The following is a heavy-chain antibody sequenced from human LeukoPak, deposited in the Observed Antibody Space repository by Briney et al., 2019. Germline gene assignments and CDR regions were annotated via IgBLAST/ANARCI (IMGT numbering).Heavy chain of an antibody. CDR2: IYHGRCT. V-gene: IGHV4-38-2*02. CDR1: GYSISSGYY. CDR3: ARGDYYDNYFDY. Sequence: SSETLSLTCTVSGYSISSGYYWGWIRQPPGKGRAWIWSIYHGRCTYYNPSLTSRVSTSVDTSTNHFSLRMSCVTTAGPAVDLCARGDYYDNYFDYWGQGTLVIVSS. D-gene: IGHD3-22*01. J-gene: IGHJ4*02.